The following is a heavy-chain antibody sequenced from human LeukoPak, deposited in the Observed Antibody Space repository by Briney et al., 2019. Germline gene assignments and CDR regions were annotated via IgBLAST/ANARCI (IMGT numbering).Heavy chain of an antibody. Sequence: SETLSLTCAVSGGSISSSNWWSWVRQPPGKGLKWIGEIYHSGSTNYNPSLKSRVTISVDKSKNQFSLKLSSVTAADTAVYYCARGGAAAGPRGYYYYYYYMDVWGKGTTVTVSS. CDR3: ARGGAAAGPRGYYYYYYYMDV. CDR2: IYHSGST. J-gene: IGHJ6*03. V-gene: IGHV4-4*02. D-gene: IGHD6-13*01. CDR1: GGSISSSNW.